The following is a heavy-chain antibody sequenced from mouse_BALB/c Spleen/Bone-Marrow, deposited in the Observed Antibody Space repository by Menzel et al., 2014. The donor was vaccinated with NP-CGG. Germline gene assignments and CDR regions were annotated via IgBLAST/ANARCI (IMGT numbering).Heavy chain of an antibody. J-gene: IGHJ2*01. V-gene: IGHV1-4*01. Sequence: VQLQQSGAELARPGASVKMSCKASGYTFTSYTMHWVKQRPGQGLEWIGYINPSSGYTNYNQKFKDKATLTADKSSSTAYMQLSSLTSEDSAVYYCARFITTATEYFDYCGQGTTPTVSS. D-gene: IGHD1-2*01. CDR1: GYTFTSYT. CDR3: ARFITTATEYFDY. CDR2: INPSSGYT.